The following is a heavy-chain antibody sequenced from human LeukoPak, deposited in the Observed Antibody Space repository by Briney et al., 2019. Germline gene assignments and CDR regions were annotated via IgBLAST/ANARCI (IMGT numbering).Heavy chain of an antibody. CDR3: ARSTTVVTFNWFDS. CDR1: GDSFIHYW. CDR2: IYPGDSDT. V-gene: IGHV5-51*01. Sequence: GESLKISCKGSGDSFIHYWIGWVRQMPGKGLEWMGIIYPGDSDTRYSPPFQGQVTISADKSINTAYLQWSSLRASDSAIYYCARSTTVVTFNWFDSWGQGTLVTVSS. D-gene: IGHD4-23*01. J-gene: IGHJ5*01.